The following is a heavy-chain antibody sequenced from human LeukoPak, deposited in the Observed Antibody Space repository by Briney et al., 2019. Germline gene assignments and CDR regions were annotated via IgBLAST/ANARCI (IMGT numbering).Heavy chain of an antibody. J-gene: IGHJ6*02. CDR2: IIPIFGIA. V-gene: IGHV1-69*04. Sequence: PVKVSCKASGGTFSSYAISWVRQAPGQGLEWMGRIIPIFGIANYAQKFQGRVTITADKSTSTAYMELSSLRSEDTAVYYCAREDLSTVATGTSGMDVWGQGTTVTVSS. CDR3: AREDLSTVATGTSGMDV. CDR1: GGTFSSYA. D-gene: IGHD4-23*01.